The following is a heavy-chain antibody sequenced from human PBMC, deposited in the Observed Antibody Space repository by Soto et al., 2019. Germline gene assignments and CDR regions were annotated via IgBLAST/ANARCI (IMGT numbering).Heavy chain of an antibody. CDR3: AGGGDIVGVPAAIRYYYGMDV. CDR1: GYTFTSYG. CDR2: ISAYNGNT. Sequence: QVQLVQSGAEVKKPGASVKVSCKASGYTFTSYGISWVRQAPGQGLEWMGWISAYNGNTNYAQQLQGRVTMTTDTSTGAAYMELRGLRSDDTAVYYCAGGGDIVGVPAAIRYYYGMDVWGQGTTGTVS. V-gene: IGHV1-18*04. D-gene: IGHD2-2*01. J-gene: IGHJ6*02.